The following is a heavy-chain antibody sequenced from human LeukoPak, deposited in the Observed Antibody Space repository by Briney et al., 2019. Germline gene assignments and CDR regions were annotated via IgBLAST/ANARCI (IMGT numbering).Heavy chain of an antibody. V-gene: IGHV1-18*01. CDR2: ISAYNGHT. D-gene: IGHD3-22*01. J-gene: IGHJ3*02. CDR1: GYTFTNYG. Sequence: ASVKVSCKASGYTFTNYGISWVRQAPGQGLEWMGWISAYNGHTKYAQKVQGRVTMTRDTSTSTAYMELRSLRSDDTAVYYCARDGHRRYHYDSSGREDAFDIWGQGTMVTVSS. CDR3: ARDGHRRYHYDSSGREDAFDI.